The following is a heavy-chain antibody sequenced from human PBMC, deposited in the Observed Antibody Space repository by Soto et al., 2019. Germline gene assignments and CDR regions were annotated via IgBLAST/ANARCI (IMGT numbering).Heavy chain of an antibody. CDR1: GGTFSSYA. V-gene: IGHV1-69*01. Sequence: QVQLVQSGAEVKKPGSSVKVSCKASGGTFSSYAISWVRQAPGQGLEWMGGIIPIFGTANYAQKFQGRVTITAHESTSTAYMELSSRRSEDTAVYYCARDLIGVVTAGLLEGAFDPWGQGTLVTVSS. CDR2: IIPIFGTA. D-gene: IGHD2-21*02. CDR3: ARDLIGVVTAGLLEGAFDP. J-gene: IGHJ5*02.